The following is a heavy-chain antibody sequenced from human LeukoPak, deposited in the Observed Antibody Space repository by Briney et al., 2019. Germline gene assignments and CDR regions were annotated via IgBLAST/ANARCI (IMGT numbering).Heavy chain of an antibody. CDR3: ARRRSGYYFDY. V-gene: IGHV4-39*01. CDR1: GGSISSSSYY. CDR2: IYYSGST. Sequence: PSETLSLTCTVSGGSISSSSYYWGWIRQPPGTGLEWIGSIYYSGSTYYNPSLKSRVTISVDTSKNQFSLKLSSVTAADTAVYYCARRRSGYYFDYWGQGTLVTVSS. J-gene: IGHJ4*02.